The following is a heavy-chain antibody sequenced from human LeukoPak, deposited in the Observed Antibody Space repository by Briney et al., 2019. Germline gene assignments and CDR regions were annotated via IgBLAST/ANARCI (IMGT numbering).Heavy chain of an antibody. D-gene: IGHD3-10*01. V-gene: IGHV3-15*01. J-gene: IGHJ4*02. Sequence: PGGSLRLSCAASGFTFSSYAMSWVRQAPGKGLEWVGRIRSKTDGGTTDYAAPVKGRFTVSRDDSTNTLYLQMNSLKTEDTAMYYCTTGLSGSWGQGTLVTVSS. CDR3: TTGLSGS. CDR1: GFTFSSYA. CDR2: IRSKTDGGTT.